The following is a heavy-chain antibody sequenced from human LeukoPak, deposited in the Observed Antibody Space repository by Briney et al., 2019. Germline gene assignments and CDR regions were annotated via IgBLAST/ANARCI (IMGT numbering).Heavy chain of an antibody. D-gene: IGHD6-19*01. CDR3: VRDRREGSAWSWYFQH. Sequence: GGSLRLSCAASGXTVSSNYVSWVRQAPGKGLQSVSVIYGGGETFYADSVKGRFTISRDNSKNTLYLQMNSLRAEDTAVYYCVRDRREGSAWSWYFQHWGQGTLVTVSS. CDR2: IYGGGET. V-gene: IGHV3-53*01. J-gene: IGHJ1*01. CDR1: GXTVSSNY.